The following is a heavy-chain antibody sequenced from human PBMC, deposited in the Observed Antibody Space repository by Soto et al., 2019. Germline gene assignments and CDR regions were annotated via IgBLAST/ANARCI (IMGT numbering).Heavy chain of an antibody. D-gene: IGHD6-19*01. CDR1: GGSISSYY. Sequence: PSETLSLTCTASGGSISSYYWSWIRQPPGKGLEWIGYIYYSGSTNYNPSLKSRVTVSVDTSKNQFSLKLSSVTAADTAVYYCARVKRGRLNYYYCGMDFWGQGITVTVSS. J-gene: IGHJ6*02. CDR3: ARVKRGRLNYYYCGMDF. CDR2: IYYSGST. V-gene: IGHV4-59*01.